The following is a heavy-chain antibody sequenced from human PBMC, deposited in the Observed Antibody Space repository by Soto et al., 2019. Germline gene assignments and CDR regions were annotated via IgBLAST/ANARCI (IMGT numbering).Heavy chain of an antibody. J-gene: IGHJ4*02. CDR2: INPNSGGT. V-gene: IGHV1-2*04. CDR3: ARGDYSNYVAPYYFDY. Sequence: ASVKVSCTASGYTFTGYYMHWVRQAPGQGLEWMGWINPNSGGTNYAQKFQGWVTMTRDTSISTAYMELSRLRSGDTAVYYCARGDYSNYVAPYYFDYWGQGTLVTVS. CDR1: GYTFTGYY. D-gene: IGHD4-4*01.